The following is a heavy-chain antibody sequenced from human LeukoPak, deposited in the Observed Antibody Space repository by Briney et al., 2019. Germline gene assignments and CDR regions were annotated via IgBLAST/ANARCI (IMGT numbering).Heavy chain of an antibody. V-gene: IGHV4-30-4*08. CDR2: IYYSAST. J-gene: IGHJ4*02. D-gene: IGHD3-22*01. Sequence: PPETLSLTCTLSGGSISSGDYYWSWIRQPPGKGLEWIGYIYYSASTYYNPYLKRRFTVSVDTSKNQFSLKLSSVTAADTAVYYCASQYYYDSSGYYFWGQGTLVTVSS. CDR1: GGSISSGDYY. CDR3: ASQYYYDSSGYYF.